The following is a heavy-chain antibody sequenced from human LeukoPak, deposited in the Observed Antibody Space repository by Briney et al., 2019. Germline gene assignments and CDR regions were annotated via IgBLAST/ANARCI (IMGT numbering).Heavy chain of an antibody. J-gene: IGHJ4*02. V-gene: IGHV3-9*01. CDR1: GFTFDDYA. Sequence: GRSLRLSCAATGFTFDDYAMHWVRQAPGKGLEWVSGISWNSGSIGYADSVKGRFTISRDNSKNTLYLQMNSLRAEDAAVYYCAKDTRGDYGWDFDYWGQGTLVTVSS. D-gene: IGHD3-10*01. CDR2: ISWNSGSI. CDR3: AKDTRGDYGWDFDY.